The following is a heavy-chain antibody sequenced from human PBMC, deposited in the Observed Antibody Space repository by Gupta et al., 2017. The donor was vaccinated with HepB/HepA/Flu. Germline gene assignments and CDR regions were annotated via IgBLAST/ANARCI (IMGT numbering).Heavy chain of an antibody. J-gene: IGHJ4*02. CDR1: GFTFTSYT. CDR2: ISGGGGTT. Sequence: EVQLLESGGILVQPEWSLRLSCAASGFTFTSYTMSWVRQAPGKGLEWVAAISGGGGTTYYAGSVKGRFTISRDNSKNTLYLQLNSLRAEDTAVYYCAKFDVDLDFWGQGTLVTVSS. V-gene: IGHV3-23*01. D-gene: IGHD3-10*02. CDR3: AKFDVDLDF.